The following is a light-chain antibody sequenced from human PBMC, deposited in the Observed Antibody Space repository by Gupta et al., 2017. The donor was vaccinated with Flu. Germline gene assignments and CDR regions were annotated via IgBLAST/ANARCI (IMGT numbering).Light chain of an antibody. CDR3: MQALPTPRT. J-gene: IGKJ1*01. CDR1: QNLLHCNVYYY. Sequence: FCRSSQNLLHCNVYYYCVLYLQTLRPSQHLLFYVGSNRASGVPDRFSGSGSGTDFTLNISRVEAEDVGVYYCMQALPTPRTFGQGTKVEIK. CDR2: VGS. V-gene: IGKV2-28*01.